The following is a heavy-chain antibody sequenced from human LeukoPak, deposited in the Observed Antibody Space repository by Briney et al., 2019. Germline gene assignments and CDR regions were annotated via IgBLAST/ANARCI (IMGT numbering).Heavy chain of an antibody. CDR2: ITSSSSYI. D-gene: IGHD3-22*01. CDR1: GFTFSSYN. J-gene: IGHJ4*02. Sequence: GGSLRLSCAASGFTFSSYNMNWVRQAPGKGLEWVSSITSSSSYIYYADSVKGRFTISRDNAKNSLYLQMNSLRTEDTALYYCAKLEDSSGSLDYWGQGTLVTVSS. V-gene: IGHV3-21*04. CDR3: AKLEDSSGSLDY.